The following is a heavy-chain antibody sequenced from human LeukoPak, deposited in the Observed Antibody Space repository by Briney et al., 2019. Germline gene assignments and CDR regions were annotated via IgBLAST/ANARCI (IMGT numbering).Heavy chain of an antibody. CDR2: IYYTGST. Sequence: SETLSLTCTVSGGSISSSSYYWGWIRQPPGKGLEWIGNIYYTGSTYYNPSLKSRVTISVDTSKNQFSLKLSSVTAADTAVYYCARDRYSRFDYWGQGTLVTVSS. V-gene: IGHV4-39*07. CDR1: GGSISSSSYY. J-gene: IGHJ4*02. CDR3: ARDRYSRFDY. D-gene: IGHD5-18*01.